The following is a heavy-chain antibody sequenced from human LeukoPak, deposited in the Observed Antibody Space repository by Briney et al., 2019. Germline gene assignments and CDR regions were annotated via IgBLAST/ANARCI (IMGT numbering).Heavy chain of an antibody. CDR3: ARSWPRIAVAGSLLY. V-gene: IGHV1-2*02. J-gene: IGHJ4*02. CDR1: GYTFTGYY. D-gene: IGHD6-19*01. Sequence: GASVKVSCKASGYTFTGYYMHWVRQAPGQGLEWMGWINPNSGGTNYAQKFQGRVTMTRDTSISTAYMELSRLRSDDTAVYYCARSWPRIAVAGSLLYWGQGTLVTVSS. CDR2: INPNSGGT.